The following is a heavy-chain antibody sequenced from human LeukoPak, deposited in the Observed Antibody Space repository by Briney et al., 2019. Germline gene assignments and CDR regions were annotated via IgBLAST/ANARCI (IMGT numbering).Heavy chain of an antibody. CDR1: GYTFSSYY. D-gene: IGHD6-13*01. CDR3: ARGYPLSTTAAGTYFQH. J-gene: IGHJ1*01. Sequence: ASVNVSCKASGYTFSSYYMHWVRQAPGQGLEWLGWIYPNSGGTNYAQKFQGRVTMTRDTSISTAYMELSRLRSDDTAVYYCARGYPLSTTAAGTYFQHWGQGTLVTVSS. CDR2: IYPNSGGT. V-gene: IGHV1-2*02.